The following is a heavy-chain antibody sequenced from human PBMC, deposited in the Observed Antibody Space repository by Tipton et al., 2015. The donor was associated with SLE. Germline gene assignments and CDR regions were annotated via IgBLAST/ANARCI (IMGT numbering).Heavy chain of an antibody. Sequence: TLSLTCTVSGDSISSSSYYWGWFRQPAGKEPEWIGSIYYSGSTNYNPSLKSRFTVSVDTSKNQFSMKLSSVTAADTAVYYCARELFRASGDYVAFFDYWGQGTLVTVSS. CDR3: ARELFRASGDYVAFFDY. CDR1: GDSISSSSYY. J-gene: IGHJ4*02. D-gene: IGHD4-17*01. CDR2: IYYSGST. V-gene: IGHV4-39*07.